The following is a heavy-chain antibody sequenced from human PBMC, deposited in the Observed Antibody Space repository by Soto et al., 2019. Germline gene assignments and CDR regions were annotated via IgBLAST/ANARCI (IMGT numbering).Heavy chain of an antibody. CDR3: ARMSGDYLGSLFDY. Sequence: GGSLRLSCAASGFTFSSYGMHWVRQAPGKGLEWVAVIWYDGSNKYYADSVKGRFTISRDNSKNTLYLQMNSLRAEDTAVYYCARMSGDYLGSLFDYWGQGTLVTVSS. CDR1: GFTFSSYG. V-gene: IGHV3-33*01. D-gene: IGHD4-17*01. J-gene: IGHJ4*02. CDR2: IWYDGSNK.